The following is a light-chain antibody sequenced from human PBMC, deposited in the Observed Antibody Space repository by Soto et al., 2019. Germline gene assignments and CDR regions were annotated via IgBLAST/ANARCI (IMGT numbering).Light chain of an antibody. V-gene: IGKV3-11*01. CDR1: QSVSSY. J-gene: IGKJ2*01. CDR3: QQRSNWPRT. Sequence: EIVLTQSLATLSLSPGERATLSCRASQSVSSYLAWYQQKPGQAPRLLIYGASNRATGIPARFSGSGSGTDFTLTISSLEPEDFAVYYCQQRSNWPRTFGQGTKLEI. CDR2: GAS.